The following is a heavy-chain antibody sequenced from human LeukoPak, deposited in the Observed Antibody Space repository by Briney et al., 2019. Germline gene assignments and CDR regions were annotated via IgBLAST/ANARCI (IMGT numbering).Heavy chain of an antibody. CDR1: GGTFSSYA. CDR2: IIPIFGTA. CDR3: ARDLVARYYDILTGYYRMDAFDI. J-gene: IGHJ3*02. D-gene: IGHD3-9*01. Sequence: SVKVSCKASGGTFSSYAISWVRQAPGQGLEWMGGIIPIFGTANYAQKFQGRVTITADESTSTAYMELSSLRSEDTAVYYCARDLVARYYDILTGYYRMDAFDIWGQGTMVTVSS. V-gene: IGHV1-69*13.